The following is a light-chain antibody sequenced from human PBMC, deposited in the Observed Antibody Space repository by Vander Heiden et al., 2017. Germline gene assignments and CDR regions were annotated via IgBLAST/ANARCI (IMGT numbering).Light chain of an antibody. CDR2: DVR. CDR1: SSDVGDYNY. V-gene: IGLV2-14*03. J-gene: IGLJ2*01. Sequence: QSALPQPASVSGSPGPSITISCTGTSSDVGDYNYVSWYQQHPGKAPNLMIYDVRNRPSGVSNRFSGSKSGNTASLTISGLQAEDEADYYCSSYTSSSPHVVFGGGTKLTVL. CDR3: SSYTSSSPHVV.